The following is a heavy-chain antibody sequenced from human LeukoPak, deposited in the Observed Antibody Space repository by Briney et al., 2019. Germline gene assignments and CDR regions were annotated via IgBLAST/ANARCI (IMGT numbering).Heavy chain of an antibody. CDR1: GFTFSSYA. J-gene: IGHJ4*02. CDR3: ARGSGGYSYGYVDY. Sequence: GGSLRLSCAASGFTFSSYAMHWVRQAPGKGLEGVAVISYDGSNKYYADSVKGRFTISRDNSKNTLYLQMNSLRAEDTAVYYCARGSGGYSYGYVDYWGQGTLVTVSS. CDR2: ISYDGSNK. V-gene: IGHV3-30*04. D-gene: IGHD5-18*01.